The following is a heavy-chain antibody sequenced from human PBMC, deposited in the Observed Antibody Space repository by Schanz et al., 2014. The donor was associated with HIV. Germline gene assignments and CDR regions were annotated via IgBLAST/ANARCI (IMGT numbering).Heavy chain of an antibody. Sequence: QVQLVESGGGVVQPGRSLRLSCAASGFTFSSYGMHWVRQAPGKGLEWVAVIWYDGSNKYYADSVKGRFTISRDNSKNSLYLQMNSMSAEETAVYYCAREVVEYYYDSSGYFDYWGQGTLVTVSS. V-gene: IGHV3-33*01. J-gene: IGHJ4*02. CDR3: AREVVEYYYDSSGYFDY. CDR1: GFTFSSYG. CDR2: IWYDGSNK. D-gene: IGHD3-22*01.